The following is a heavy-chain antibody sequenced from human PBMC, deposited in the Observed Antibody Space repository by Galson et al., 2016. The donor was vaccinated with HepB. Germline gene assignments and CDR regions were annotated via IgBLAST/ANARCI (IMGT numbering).Heavy chain of an antibody. V-gene: IGHV2-70*13. CDR1: GFSLSTSGMC. CDR3: ARIIHAVAGTGTFDY. J-gene: IGHJ4*02. D-gene: IGHD6-19*01. Sequence: PALVKPTQTLTLTCTFSGFSLSTSGMCVSWIRQPPGKALEWLVLIDWDDDKYYNTSLKTRLTISKDTSKNQVVLTMTNMDRVDTATYYCARIIHAVAGTGTFDYWGQGTLVTVSS. CDR2: IDWDDDK.